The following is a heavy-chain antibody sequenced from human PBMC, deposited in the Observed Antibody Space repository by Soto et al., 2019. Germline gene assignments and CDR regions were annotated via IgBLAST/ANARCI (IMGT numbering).Heavy chain of an antibody. Sequence: QVQLVQSGAEVKKPGSSVKVSCKASGGTFSSYAISWVRQAPGQGLEWMGGIIPIFGTANYAQKFQGRVTITAEESKRTAYMELSSLRSEETAVYYCARAWGTIFGVVPYGMDVWGQGTTVTVSS. V-gene: IGHV1-69*01. CDR3: ARAWGTIFGVVPYGMDV. D-gene: IGHD3-3*01. J-gene: IGHJ6*02. CDR2: IIPIFGTA. CDR1: GGTFSSYA.